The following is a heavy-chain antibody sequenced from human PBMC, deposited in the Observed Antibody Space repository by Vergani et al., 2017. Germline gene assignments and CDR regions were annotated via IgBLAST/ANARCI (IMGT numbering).Heavy chain of an antibody. Sequence: QVQLQESGPGLVKPSQTLSLTCTVSGGSISSGDYYWSWNRQPPGKGLEWIGYIYYSGTTHYNPSLKSRVTISVDTSKNQFALKLSSVTASDTAVYYCARVGSFRRGPDYWGQGTLVTVSS. J-gene: IGHJ4*02. D-gene: IGHD3-10*01. CDR2: IYYSGTT. CDR1: GGSISSGDYY. V-gene: IGHV4-30-4*01. CDR3: ARVGSFRRGPDY.